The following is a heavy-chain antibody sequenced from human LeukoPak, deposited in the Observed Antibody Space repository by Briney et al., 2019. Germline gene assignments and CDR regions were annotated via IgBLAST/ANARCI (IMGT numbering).Heavy chain of an antibody. CDR1: GYTFTGYY. CDR2: IDPSSGDP. V-gene: IGHV1-2*07. Sequence: ASVKVSCKASGYTFTGYYLHWVRQAPGQGLEWMAWIDPSSGDPNYAHKFQGRVTMASDTSISTAYMELSRLSSDDTAVYYCARDQAYKDSWGQGTLVTVSS. CDR3: ARDQAYKDS. D-gene: IGHD1-14*01. J-gene: IGHJ4*02.